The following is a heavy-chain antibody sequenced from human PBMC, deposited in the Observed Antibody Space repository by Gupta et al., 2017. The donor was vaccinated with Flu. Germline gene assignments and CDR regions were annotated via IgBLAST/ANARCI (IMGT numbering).Heavy chain of an antibody. V-gene: IGHV3-7*01. CDR2: IKPDGSAE. Sequence: EVHLVDSGGGLGPTGGTLSFSWAAPGLTVGQLRLNWVRQVPGKGLEWVANIKPDGSAEYYVDPVKGRFTISRDNAENSLSLQMNSLRVEDTAVYYCARGPGESTGYYYFDYWGQGSLVSVS. J-gene: IGHJ4*02. D-gene: IGHD3-9*01. CDR1: GLTVGQLR. CDR3: ARGPGESTGYYYFDY.